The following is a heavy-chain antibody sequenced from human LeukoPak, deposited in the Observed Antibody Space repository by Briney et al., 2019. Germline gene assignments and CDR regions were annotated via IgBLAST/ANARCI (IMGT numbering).Heavy chain of an antibody. CDR3: ARDCSGGSCYSGFDY. Sequence: SGTLSLTRIVSGGSISSYYWSWIRQPPGKGREGIGYIYYSGSTNYNPSLKSRVTISVDTSKNQYSLKLSSVTAADTAVYYCARDCSGGSCYSGFDYWGQGTLVTVSS. CDR2: IYYSGST. CDR1: GGSISSYY. D-gene: IGHD2-15*01. J-gene: IGHJ4*02. V-gene: IGHV4-59*01.